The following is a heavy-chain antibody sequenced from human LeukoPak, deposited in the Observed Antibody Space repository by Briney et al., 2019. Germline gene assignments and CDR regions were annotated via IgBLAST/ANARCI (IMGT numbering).Heavy chain of an antibody. CDR1: GYTFTSYY. J-gene: IGHJ4*02. D-gene: IGHD5-18*01. V-gene: IGHV1-46*01. Sequence: ASVKVSCKASGYTFTSYYMHWVRQAPGQGLEWKGIINPSIESTNYAQKFQGRVTMTRDTSTSTVYMELSSLRSEDTAVYYCAREWRIQLYLPDYWGQGTLVTVSS. CDR2: INPSIEST. CDR3: AREWRIQLYLPDY.